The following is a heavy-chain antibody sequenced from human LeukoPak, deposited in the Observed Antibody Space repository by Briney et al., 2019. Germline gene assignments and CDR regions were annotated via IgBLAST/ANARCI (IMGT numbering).Heavy chain of an antibody. CDR3: ARDEYYDSSSYYYQTDAFDG. CDR2: IWYDGSNK. J-gene: IGHJ3*01. Sequence: GGSLRHSCAASGFSFSSYGMHGVLQAPRKGLGWVAVIWYDGSNKYYADSVKGRFTISRDNSKNTSYQQINSMRAEETAVYYCARDEYYDSSSYYYQTDAFDGWGQGTMVTVSS. V-gene: IGHV3-33*01. D-gene: IGHD3-22*01. CDR1: GFSFSSYG.